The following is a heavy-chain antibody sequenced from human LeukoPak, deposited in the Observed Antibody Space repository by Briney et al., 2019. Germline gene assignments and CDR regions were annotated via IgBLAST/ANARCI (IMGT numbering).Heavy chain of an antibody. CDR3: GKDDSGGYFADY. CDR1: GFTFSDCA. Sequence: GRSLRLSCAASGFTFSDCAMTWVRQAPGKGLEWVSAIGADADSAYYADSVKGRFTISRDDSKNTLYLQMNSLRAEDTALYYCGKDDSGGYFADYWGRGTLVTVSS. V-gene: IGHV3-23*01. J-gene: IGHJ4*02. CDR2: IGADADSA. D-gene: IGHD3-22*01.